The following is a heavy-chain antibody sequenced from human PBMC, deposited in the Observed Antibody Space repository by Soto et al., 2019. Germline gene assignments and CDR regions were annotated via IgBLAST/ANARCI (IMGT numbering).Heavy chain of an antibody. D-gene: IGHD2-15*01. CDR1: GCSISSYY. CDR2: IYYSGST. CDR3: ARDLVVTAFHGMDV. J-gene: IGHJ6*02. Sequence: XETLSLTCTVAGCSISSYYWSWIRQPPGKGLEWIGYIYYSGSTNYNPSLKSRVTISVDTSKNQFSLKLSSVTAADTAVYYCARDLVVTAFHGMDVWGQGTTVTVSS. V-gene: IGHV4-59*01.